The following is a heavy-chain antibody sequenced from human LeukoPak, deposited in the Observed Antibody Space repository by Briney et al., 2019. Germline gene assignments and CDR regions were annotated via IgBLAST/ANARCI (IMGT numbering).Heavy chain of an antibody. D-gene: IGHD3-22*01. CDR1: GFTFSSYG. Sequence: ETGGSLRLSCAASGFTFSSYGMHWVRQAPGKGLEWVAVIWYDGSNKYYADSVKGRFTISRDNSKNTLYLQMNSLRAEDTAVYYCASNYYDSSGYYSLFDYWGQGTLVTVSS. V-gene: IGHV3-33*01. CDR2: IWYDGSNK. CDR3: ASNYYDSSGYYSLFDY. J-gene: IGHJ4*02.